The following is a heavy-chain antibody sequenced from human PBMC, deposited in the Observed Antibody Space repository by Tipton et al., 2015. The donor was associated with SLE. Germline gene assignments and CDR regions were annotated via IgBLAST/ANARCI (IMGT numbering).Heavy chain of an antibody. J-gene: IGHJ4*02. Sequence: PRLSCAASGFTFSSYGMHWVRQAPGKGLEWVAVIWYDGSNKYYADSVKGRFTISRDNSKNTLYLQMNSLRAEDTAMYYCAKRNVGAEAYFDYWGQGTLVTVSS. CDR2: IWYDGSNK. D-gene: IGHD1-26*01. V-gene: IGHV3-30*18. CDR1: GFTFSSYG. CDR3: AKRNVGAEAYFDY.